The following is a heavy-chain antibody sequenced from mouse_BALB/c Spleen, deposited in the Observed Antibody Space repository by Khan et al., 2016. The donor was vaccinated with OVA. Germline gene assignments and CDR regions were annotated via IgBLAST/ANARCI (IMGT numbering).Heavy chain of an antibody. CDR3: ARDLFTTVVATPFAY. CDR1: GFTFSNYA. Sequence: EVELVESGGGLVKPGGSLKLSCAASGFTFSNYAMSWVRQTPEKRLEWVATISSGGSYTYYPDSVQGRFTISRDNAKNTLYLQMSSLRSEDTAIYYCARDLFTTVVATPFAYWGQGTLVNVSA. D-gene: IGHD1-1*01. V-gene: IGHV5-9-3*01. J-gene: IGHJ3*01. CDR2: ISSGGSYT.